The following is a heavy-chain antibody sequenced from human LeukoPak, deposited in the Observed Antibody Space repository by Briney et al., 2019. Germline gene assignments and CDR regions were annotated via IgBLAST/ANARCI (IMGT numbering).Heavy chain of an antibody. D-gene: IGHD6-13*01. Sequence: GGSLRLSCAASGFTFSTYGMHWVRQAPGKGLEWVALIWYDGSNKYYVDSVKGRFTISRDNSKNTLYLQMNSLRDEDTAVYYCARDPGGSSPYFDYWGQGTLVTVSS. CDR1: GFTFSTYG. CDR2: IWYDGSNK. V-gene: IGHV3-33*01. J-gene: IGHJ4*02. CDR3: ARDPGGSSPYFDY.